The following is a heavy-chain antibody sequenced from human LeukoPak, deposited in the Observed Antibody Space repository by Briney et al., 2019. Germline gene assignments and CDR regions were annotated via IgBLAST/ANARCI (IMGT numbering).Heavy chain of an antibody. CDR2: ISSDESDK. CDR3: ARDISGWYSGGYFRMDV. V-gene: IGHV3-30*09. D-gene: IGHD6-19*01. J-gene: IGHJ6*02. Sequence: GRSLRLSCAASGFTSNNYAMHWVRQAPGKGLEWVAFISSDESDKYYADSVKGRFAISRDNSKNTLYLQMNSLSAEDTAVYYCARDISGWYSGGYFRMDVWGQGTTVTVSS. CDR1: GFTSNNYA.